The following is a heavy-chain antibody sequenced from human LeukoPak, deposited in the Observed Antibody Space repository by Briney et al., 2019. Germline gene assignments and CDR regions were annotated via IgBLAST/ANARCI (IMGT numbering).Heavy chain of an antibody. CDR1: GYTFSGYY. Sequence: ASVKVSCKGSGYTFSGYYMHWVRQAPGQGLEWMGWINPKSGDTKYAQKFQGRVTMTRNTSISTAYMELSSLRSEDTAVYYCARGSWELPDYWGQGTLVTVSS. CDR2: INPKSGDT. CDR3: ARGSWELPDY. V-gene: IGHV1-2*02. D-gene: IGHD1-26*01. J-gene: IGHJ4*02.